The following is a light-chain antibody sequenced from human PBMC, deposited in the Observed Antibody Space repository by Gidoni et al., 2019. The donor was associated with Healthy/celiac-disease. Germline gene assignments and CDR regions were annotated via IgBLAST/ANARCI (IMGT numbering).Light chain of an antibody. CDR1: QDISNY. V-gene: IGKV1-33*01. CDR2: DAS. CDR3: QQYDNLPPYT. Sequence: DIQLTQSPSSLPASVVDRVTITCQASQDISNYLNWYQQKPGKAPKLLVYDASNLETGVPSRVSGSGSGTDFTFTISSLQPEDIATYYCQQYDNLPPYTFGQETKLEIK. J-gene: IGKJ2*01.